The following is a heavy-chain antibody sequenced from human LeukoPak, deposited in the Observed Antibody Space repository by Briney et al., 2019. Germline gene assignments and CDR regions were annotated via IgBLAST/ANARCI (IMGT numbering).Heavy chain of an antibody. D-gene: IGHD6-19*01. Sequence: GGSLRLSCAASGFTFSSYSMNWVRQAPGKGLEWVSSISSISSYIYYADSVKGRFTISRDNAKNSLYLQMNSLRAEDTAVNYCARDQRVAVAGTIVWGQGTLVTVSS. CDR1: GFTFSSYS. V-gene: IGHV3-21*01. CDR2: ISSISSYI. J-gene: IGHJ4*02. CDR3: ARDQRVAVAGTIV.